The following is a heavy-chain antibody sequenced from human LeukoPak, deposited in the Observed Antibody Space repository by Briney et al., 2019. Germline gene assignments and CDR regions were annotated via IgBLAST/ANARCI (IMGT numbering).Heavy chain of an antibody. V-gene: IGHV3-48*03. CDR1: GFNFSSYE. Sequence: GGSLRLSCAASGFNFSSYEMNWVRQAPGKGLEWVSYITSSGSTISYADSVKGRFTISRDNAKNSLYLQMNSLRAEDTAVYYCARRGCSGSTCDFDYWGQGTLVTVSS. CDR3: ARRGCSGSTCDFDY. CDR2: ITSSGSTI. J-gene: IGHJ4*02. D-gene: IGHD2-15*01.